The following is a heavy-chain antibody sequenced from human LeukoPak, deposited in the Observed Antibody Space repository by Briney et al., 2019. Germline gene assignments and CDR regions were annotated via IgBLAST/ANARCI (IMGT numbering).Heavy chain of an antibody. Sequence: PSETLSLTCAVYGGSFSGYYWSWIRQPPGKGLEWIGEINHSGSTNYNPSLKSRVTISVDTSKNQFSLKLSSVTAADTAVYYCASLVEYSSSPREDDAFDIWGQGTMVTVSS. V-gene: IGHV4-34*01. D-gene: IGHD6-6*01. CDR3: ASLVEYSSSPREDDAFDI. CDR1: GGSFSGYY. J-gene: IGHJ3*02. CDR2: INHSGST.